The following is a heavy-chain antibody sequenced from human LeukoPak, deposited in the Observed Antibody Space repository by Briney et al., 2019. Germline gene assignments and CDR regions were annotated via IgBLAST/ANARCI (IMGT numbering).Heavy chain of an antibody. J-gene: IGHJ5*02. CDR2: IYYSGST. CDR1: GGSISSSSYY. V-gene: IGHV4-39*07. D-gene: IGHD2-21*01. CDR3: AVRGLFWFDP. Sequence: SETLSLTCTVSGGSISSSSYYWGWIRQPPGKGLEWIGSIYYSGSTYYNPSLKSRVTISVDKSKNQFSLKLSSVTAADTAVYYCAVRGLFWFDPWGQGTLVTVSS.